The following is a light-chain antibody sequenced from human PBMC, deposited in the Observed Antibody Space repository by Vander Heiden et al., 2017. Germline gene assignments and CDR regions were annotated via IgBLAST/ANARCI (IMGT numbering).Light chain of an antibody. V-gene: IGKV3-11*01. CDR1: QSVSRY. Sequence: EIVLTQSPATLSLSPGERAALSCRASQSVSRYLAWFQQKPGQAPRLLIYDASNRATGIPARFSGSGSGTDCALTISSLEPEDFAVDYCQQRSNWPYTFGQGTKVEIK. CDR3: QQRSNWPYT. J-gene: IGKJ2*01. CDR2: DAS.